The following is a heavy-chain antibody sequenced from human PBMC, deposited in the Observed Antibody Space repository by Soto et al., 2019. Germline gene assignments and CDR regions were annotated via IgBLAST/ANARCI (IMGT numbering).Heavy chain of an antibody. Sequence: EVQLLESGGGLVQPGGSLRLSCAASGFTFSSYAMSWVRQAPGKGLEWVSAISGSGGSTYYADSVKGRFTISRDNSKNTLHLQMNSLRAEDTAVYYCAKDRVVVTAATTYFVYWGQGTLVTVSS. CDR3: AKDRVVVTAATTYFVY. CDR2: ISGSGGST. CDR1: GFTFSSYA. J-gene: IGHJ4*02. D-gene: IGHD2-21*02. V-gene: IGHV3-23*01.